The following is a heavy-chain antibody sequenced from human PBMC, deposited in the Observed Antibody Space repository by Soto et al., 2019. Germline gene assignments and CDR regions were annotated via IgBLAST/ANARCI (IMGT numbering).Heavy chain of an antibody. CDR1: GDYISSHY. J-gene: IGHJ2*01. CDR2: VYHSGKT. V-gene: IGHV4-59*08. CDR3: ARPRCTTPAVWYFDL. D-gene: IGHD2-2*01. Sequence: QVQLQESGPGLVKPSETLSLTCTVSGDYISSHYWSWIRQPPGKGLEWIGYVYHSGKTDSKPSLKSRVTISMDTSKNQISLSLTSATAADTAVYYCARPRCTTPAVWYFDLWGRGTLVTVSS.